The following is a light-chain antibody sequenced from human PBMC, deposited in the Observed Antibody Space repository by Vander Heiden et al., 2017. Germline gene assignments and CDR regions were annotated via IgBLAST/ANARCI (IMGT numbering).Light chain of an antibody. CDR3: QQSYRMPYT. Sequence: DIKMTQSPSSLSASIGDTVTITCRPSQSISSYLNWYQQKPGEPPKLLIYSAARLQSGVPSRFSGSGYVTEFSLTISSLQPEDCATYYCQQSYRMPYTFGQGTKLEIK. CDR1: QSISSY. CDR2: SAA. V-gene: IGKV1-39*01. J-gene: IGKJ2*01.